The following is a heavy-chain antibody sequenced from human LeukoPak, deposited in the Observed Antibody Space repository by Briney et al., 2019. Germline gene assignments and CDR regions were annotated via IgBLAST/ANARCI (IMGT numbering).Heavy chain of an antibody. CDR3: AKDDTVTTPGGSY. Sequence: GGSLRLSCAAYGFNFSSYAMSWVRQAPGKGLEWVSAISGSGGSTYYADSVKGRFTISRDNSKNTLYLQMNSLRAEDTAVYYCAKDDTVTTPGGSYWGQGTLVTVSS. CDR2: ISGSGGST. D-gene: IGHD4-17*01. V-gene: IGHV3-23*01. CDR1: GFNFSSYA. J-gene: IGHJ4*02.